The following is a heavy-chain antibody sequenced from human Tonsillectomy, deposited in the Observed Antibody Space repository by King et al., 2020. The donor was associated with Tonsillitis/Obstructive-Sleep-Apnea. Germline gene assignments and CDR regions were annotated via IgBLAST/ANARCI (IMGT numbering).Heavy chain of an antibody. V-gene: IGHV1-58*01. J-gene: IGHJ3*02. CDR3: AAGGPTTAQGAFDI. CDR2: IVVGSGNT. CDR1: GFTFTSSA. Sequence: QLVESGPEVKKPGTSVKVSCKASGFTFTSSAVQWVRQARGQRLEWIGWIVVGSGNTNYAQKFQERVTITRDMSTSTAYMELSSLRSEDTAVYCCAAGGPTTAQGAFDIWGQGTMVTVSS. D-gene: IGHD1-14*01.